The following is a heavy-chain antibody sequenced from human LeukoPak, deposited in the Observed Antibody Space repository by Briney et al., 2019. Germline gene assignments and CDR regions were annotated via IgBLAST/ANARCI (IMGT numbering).Heavy chain of an antibody. Sequence: SETLSLTCTVSGGSISSYYWSWIRQPAGKGLEWIGRIYTSGSTNYNPSLKSRVTMSVDTSKNQFSLKLSSVTAADTAVYYCARDLGSDFWSGHDAFDIWGQGTMVPSLQ. CDR1: GGSISSYY. V-gene: IGHV4-4*07. D-gene: IGHD3-3*01. CDR3: ARDLGSDFWSGHDAFDI. CDR2: IYTSGST. J-gene: IGHJ3*02.